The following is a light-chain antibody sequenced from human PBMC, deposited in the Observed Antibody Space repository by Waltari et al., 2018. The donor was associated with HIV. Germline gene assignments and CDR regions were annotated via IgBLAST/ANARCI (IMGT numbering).Light chain of an antibody. J-gene: IGLJ2*01. Sequence: QSALTQPASVSGSPGPSITISCTGTSSAVGGYNYVSWYQQHPGTATKVMIYEVTNRPSGVSNRFSGSKSGNTASLTISGLQAEDEADYYCSSYTSSNTVVFGGGTKLTVL. CDR3: SSYTSSNTVV. CDR1: SSAVGGYNY. CDR2: EVT. V-gene: IGLV2-14*01.